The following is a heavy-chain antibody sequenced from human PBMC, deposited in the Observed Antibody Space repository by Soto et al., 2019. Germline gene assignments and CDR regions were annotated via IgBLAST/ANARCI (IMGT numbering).Heavy chain of an antibody. V-gene: IGHV3-74*01. D-gene: IGHD1-26*01. CDR1: GFSFSSFW. J-gene: IGHJ3*02. Sequence: GGPRLSCAASGFSFSSFWMHWARQAPGKGLVWVAHIHNDGSRTSYADSVKGRFTISRDNAKNTLYLQMNSLRAEDTAMYYCARDVGEVESTAAFDIWGQETMVTVSS. CDR3: ARDVGEVESTAAFDI. CDR2: IHNDGSRT.